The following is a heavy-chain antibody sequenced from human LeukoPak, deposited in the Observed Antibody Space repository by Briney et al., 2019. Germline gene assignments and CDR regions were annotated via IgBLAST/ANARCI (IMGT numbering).Heavy chain of an antibody. V-gene: IGHV3-7*01. CDR2: IKQDGSEK. CDR1: GGSISSGGYY. CDR3: ARVWTGKYCTNGVCYSLGHNDY. J-gene: IGHJ4*02. D-gene: IGHD2-8*01. Sequence: ETLSLTCTVSGGSISSGGYYWSWVRQAPGKGLEWVANIKQDGSEKYYVDSVKGRFTISRDNAKNSLYLQMNSLRAEDTAVYYCARVWTGKYCTNGVCYSLGHNDYWGQGTLVTVSS.